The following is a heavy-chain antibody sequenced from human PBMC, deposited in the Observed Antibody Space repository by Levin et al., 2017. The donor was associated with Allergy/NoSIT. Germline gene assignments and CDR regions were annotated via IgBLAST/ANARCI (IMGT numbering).Heavy chain of an antibody. V-gene: IGHV1-18*01. D-gene: IGHD5/OR15-5a*01. CDR1: GYSFTTYG. CDR2: ISARTGNT. Sequence: ASVKVSCKASGYSFTTYGFSWVRQAPGQGLEWMGWISARTGNTTYAQKFRGRVSMTTDTSTSTAYMDVRGLRSDDTAVYYCQAVSTVEGLDYWGQGTLVTVSS. J-gene: IGHJ4*02. CDR3: QAVSTVEGLDY.